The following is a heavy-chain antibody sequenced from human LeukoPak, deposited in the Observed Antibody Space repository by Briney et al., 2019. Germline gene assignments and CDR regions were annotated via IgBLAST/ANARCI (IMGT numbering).Heavy chain of an antibody. D-gene: IGHD5-18*01. CDR1: GFTFSSYG. J-gene: IGHJ4*02. CDR2: IWYDGSNK. V-gene: IGHV3-33*06. CDR3: AKDRGVQLWLFDY. Sequence: PGGSLRLSCAASGFTFSSYGMHWVRQAPGKGLESGAVIWYDGSNKYYADSVKGRFTISRDNSKNTLYLQMNSLRAEDTAVYYCAKDRGVQLWLFDYWGQGTLVTVSS.